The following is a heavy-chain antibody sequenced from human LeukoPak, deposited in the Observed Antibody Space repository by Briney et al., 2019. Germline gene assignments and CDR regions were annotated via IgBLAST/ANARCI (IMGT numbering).Heavy chain of an antibody. V-gene: IGHV3-23*01. CDR1: GFTFSSHG. Sequence: PGGTLRLSCAASGFTFSSHGMNWVRQAPGKGLEWVSGISPSGGITYYTDSVKGRFTISRDNSKNSLYLQMNSLRAEDTAVYYCARHHGAGWFDPWGQGTLVTVSS. CDR2: ISPSGGIT. J-gene: IGHJ5*02. CDR3: ARHHGAGWFDP. D-gene: IGHD4-17*01.